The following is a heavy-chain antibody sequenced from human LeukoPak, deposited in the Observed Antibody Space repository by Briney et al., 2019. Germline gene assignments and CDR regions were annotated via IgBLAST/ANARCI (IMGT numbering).Heavy chain of an antibody. CDR1: GFTFDDYA. Sequence: GGSLRLSCAASGFTFDDYAMHWVRQAPGKGMEWVANINQDGRIQYYAGSVRGRFIISRNNAKNSLYLQMYSLRAEDTAIYFCSRSLDYLGQGALVTVSS. V-gene: IGHV3-7*01. CDR2: INQDGRIQ. CDR3: SRSLDY. J-gene: IGHJ4*02.